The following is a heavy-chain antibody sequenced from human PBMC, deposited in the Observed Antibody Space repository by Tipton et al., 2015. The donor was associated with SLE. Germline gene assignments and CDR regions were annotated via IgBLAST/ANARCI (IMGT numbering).Heavy chain of an antibody. J-gene: IGHJ4*02. CDR1: GGSISSSNW. CDR2: IYHSGST. V-gene: IGHV4-4*02. Sequence: TLSLTCTVSGGSISSSNWWSWVRQPPGKGLEWIGEIYHSGSTNYNPSLKSRVTISVDKSKNQFSLKLSSVTAADTAVYYCARARAGDHYFDYWGQGTLVTVSS. D-gene: IGHD3-16*01. CDR3: ARARAGDHYFDY.